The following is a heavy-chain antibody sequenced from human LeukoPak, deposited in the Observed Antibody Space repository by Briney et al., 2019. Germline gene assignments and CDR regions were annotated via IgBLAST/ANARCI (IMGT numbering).Heavy chain of an antibody. CDR2: IYYSGST. Sequence: SETLSLTCTVSGGSISSSSYYWGWIRQPPGKGLEWIGSIYYSGSTYYNPSLKSRVTISVDTSKNQFSLKLSSVTAADTAVYYCATTLWFGEPRFDPWGRGTLVTVSS. J-gene: IGHJ5*02. V-gene: IGHV4-39*07. D-gene: IGHD3-10*01. CDR1: GGSISSSSYY. CDR3: ATTLWFGEPRFDP.